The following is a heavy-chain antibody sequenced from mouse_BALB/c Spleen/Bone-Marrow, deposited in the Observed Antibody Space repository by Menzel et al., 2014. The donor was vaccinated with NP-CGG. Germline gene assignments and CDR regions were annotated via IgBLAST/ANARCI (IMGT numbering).Heavy chain of an antibody. CDR3: ARLTPDYAMDY. CDR2: ISSGGSYT. V-gene: IGHV5-6*01. D-gene: IGHD1-3*01. Sequence: EVQRVESGGDLVKPGGSLKLSCAASGFTFSNYGMSWVRQTPDKRLEWVATISSGGSYTYFPDSVKGRFTISRDNAKNTLYLQMNSLKSEDAAMYYCARLTPDYAMDYWGQGTSVTVPS. J-gene: IGHJ4*01. CDR1: GFTFSNYG.